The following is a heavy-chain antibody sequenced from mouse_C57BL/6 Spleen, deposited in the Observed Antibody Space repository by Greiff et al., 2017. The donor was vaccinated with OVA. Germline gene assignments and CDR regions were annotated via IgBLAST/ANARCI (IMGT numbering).Heavy chain of an antibody. Sequence: EVQGVESGGGLVQPGGSLKLSCAASGFTFSDYYMYWVRQTPEKRLEWVAYISNGGGSTYYPDTVKGRFTISRDNAKNTLYLQMSRLKSEDTAMYYCAREGYDAAMDYWGQGTSVTVSS. CDR3: AREGYDAAMDY. J-gene: IGHJ4*01. V-gene: IGHV5-12*01. D-gene: IGHD2-2*01. CDR2: ISNGGGST. CDR1: GFTFSDYY.